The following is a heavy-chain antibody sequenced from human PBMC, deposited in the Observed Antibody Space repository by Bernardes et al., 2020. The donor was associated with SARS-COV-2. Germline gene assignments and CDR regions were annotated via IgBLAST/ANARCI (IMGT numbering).Heavy chain of an antibody. Sequence: SVKVSCKASGCTFSSYAISWVRQAPGQGLEWMGRINPIFGTANYAQKFQGRVTITADESTSTAYMELNSLRSEDTAVYYCARGKAQILQHWGQGTLVTVSS. CDR3: ARGKAQILQH. V-gene: IGHV1-69*13. CDR1: GCTFSSYA. J-gene: IGHJ1*01. CDR2: INPIFGTA.